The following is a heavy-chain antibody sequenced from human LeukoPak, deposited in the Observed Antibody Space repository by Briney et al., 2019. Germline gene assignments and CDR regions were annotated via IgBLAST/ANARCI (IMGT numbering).Heavy chain of an antibody. D-gene: IGHD3-10*01. J-gene: IGHJ6*03. Sequence: ASVKVSCKASGGTFSSHTFNWVRQATGQGLEWMGWMNPNSGNTGYAQKFQGRVTMTRNTSISTAYMELSSLRSEDTAVYYCARRDYYGSGSYPYYYQNHMDVWGKGTTVTISS. CDR3: ARRDYYGSGSYPYYYQNHMDV. V-gene: IGHV1-8*02. CDR2: MNPNSGNT. CDR1: GGTFSSHT.